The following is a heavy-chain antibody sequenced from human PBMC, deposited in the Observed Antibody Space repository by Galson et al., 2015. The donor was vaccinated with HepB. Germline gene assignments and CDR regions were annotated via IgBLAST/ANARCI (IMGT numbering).Heavy chain of an antibody. CDR2: ISPYNGDT. CDR3: ARGARVVVVGVTQNTWFDP. D-gene: IGHD2-15*01. Sequence: SVKVSCKASGYTFSTYSITWVRQAPGQGLEWMGWISPYNGDTSFARKFQGRVTMSTDTFTSIAYMELRSLRSDDTAVYYCARGARVVVVGVTQNTWFDPWGQGTLVTVSS. V-gene: IGHV1-18*01. CDR1: GYTFSTYS. J-gene: IGHJ5*02.